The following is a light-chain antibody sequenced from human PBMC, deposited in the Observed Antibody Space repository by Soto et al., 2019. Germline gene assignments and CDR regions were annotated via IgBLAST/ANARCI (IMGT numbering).Light chain of an antibody. Sequence: VMTQAPATLSVSPGEGATLSCRASQTVNNNVAWYQLKDGQVPRLLIYGASTRATDIPARFSGSGSGTEFTLTINSLQSEDFAVYYCQQYNNWPRTFGQGTKVDIK. V-gene: IGKV3-15*01. CDR3: QQYNNWPRT. J-gene: IGKJ1*01. CDR2: GAS. CDR1: QTVNNN.